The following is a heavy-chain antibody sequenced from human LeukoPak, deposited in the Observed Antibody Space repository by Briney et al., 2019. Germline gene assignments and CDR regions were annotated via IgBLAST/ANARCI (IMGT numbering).Heavy chain of an antibody. D-gene: IGHD1-26*01. Sequence: ASVKVSCKASGYTFTSYDIIWVRQASGRGLEWMGWMNPNSGHTGYAHNFQGRVTMTRTTSINTAYMELTSLTSEDSAVYYCARSVVGARERNDYWGQGTLVTVSS. J-gene: IGHJ4*02. V-gene: IGHV1-8*01. CDR3: ARSVVGARERNDY. CDR2: MNPNSGHT. CDR1: GYTFTSYD.